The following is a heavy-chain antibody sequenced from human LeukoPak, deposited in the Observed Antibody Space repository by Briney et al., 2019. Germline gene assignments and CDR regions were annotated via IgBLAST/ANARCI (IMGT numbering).Heavy chain of an antibody. J-gene: IGHJ5*02. CDR2: IKSKTDGGTT. V-gene: IGHV3-15*01. CDR3: TALPYCSGGSCYTKWFDP. Sequence: GGSLRLSCAASGFTFSNAWMSWVRQAPGKGLEWVGRIKSKTDGGTTDYAAPVKGRFTISRDDPKNTLYLQMNSLKTEDTAVYYCTALPYCSGGSCYTKWFDPWGQGTLVTVSS. CDR1: GFTFSNAW. D-gene: IGHD2-15*01.